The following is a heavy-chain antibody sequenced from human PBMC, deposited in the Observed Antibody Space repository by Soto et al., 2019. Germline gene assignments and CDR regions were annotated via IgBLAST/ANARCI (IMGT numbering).Heavy chain of an antibody. D-gene: IGHD4-4*01. J-gene: IGHJ6*03. CDR3: ARDFLPRLQYPYYYNYMDV. Sequence: ASVKVSCKASGYTFTSYGISWVRQAPGQGLEWMGWISAYNGNTNYAQKLQGRVTMTTDTSTSTAYMELRSLRSDDTAVYYCARDFLPRLQYPYYYNYMDVWGKGTTVTVSS. V-gene: IGHV1-18*01. CDR1: GYTFTSYG. CDR2: ISAYNGNT.